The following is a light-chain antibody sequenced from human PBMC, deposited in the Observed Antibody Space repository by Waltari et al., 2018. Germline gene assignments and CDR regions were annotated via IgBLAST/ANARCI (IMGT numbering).Light chain of an antibody. CDR1: SSNIGAGYD. J-gene: IGLJ3*02. CDR2: RNN. Sequence: QSVLTQPPSVSGAPGQRVTISCNGSSSNIGAGYDVNWYQQLPGTAPKVLMYRNNNRPYGGPDRFSGPKSGTSASLAITGLQAEDEADYFCQSYDSSLSGSGVFGGGTRLTVL. V-gene: IGLV1-40*01. CDR3: QSYDSSLSGSGV.